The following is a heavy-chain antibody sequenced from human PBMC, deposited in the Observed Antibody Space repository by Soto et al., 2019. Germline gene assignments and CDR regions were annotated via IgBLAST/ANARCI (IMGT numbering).Heavy chain of an antibody. V-gene: IGHV3-23*01. CDR3: ARRGSGSDYDY. Sequence: EVQLLESGGGLVQPGGSLRLSCAASGFTFSSYAMRWVRQAPVKGLEWVSAISGSGGSTYYADSVKGRFTISRDNSKNPLYLQMTSLRAEDTAVYYCARRGSGSDYDYWGQGTLVTVSS. CDR1: GFTFSSYA. J-gene: IGHJ4*02. D-gene: IGHD1-26*01. CDR2: ISGSGGST.